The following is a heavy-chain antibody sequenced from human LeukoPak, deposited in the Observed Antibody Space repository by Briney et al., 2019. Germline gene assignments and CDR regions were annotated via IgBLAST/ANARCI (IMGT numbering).Heavy chain of an antibody. CDR3: ATDPAHILTGPTAFDP. CDR2: FDPEDGET. J-gene: IGHJ5*02. Sequence: GASVKVSCKVSGYTLTELSMHWVRQAPGKGLEWMGGFDPEDGETIYAQKFQGRVTMTEDTSTDTAYMELSSLRSEDTAVYYCATDPAHILTGPTAFDPWGQGTLVIVSS. V-gene: IGHV1-24*01. D-gene: IGHD3-9*01. CDR1: GYTLTELS.